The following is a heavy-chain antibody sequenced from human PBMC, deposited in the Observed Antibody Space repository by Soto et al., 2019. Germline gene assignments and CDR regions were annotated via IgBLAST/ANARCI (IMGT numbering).Heavy chain of an antibody. CDR3: SRGGIAPPLNPYFYYYGLDV. V-gene: IGHV4-34*10. Sequence: SETLSLTCAVYGGSFSGYYWSWIRQPPGKGLEWIGYILNSGSTYYNPSLKSRISISVDTSNNLFSLSLGSMTAADTAVYYCSRGGIAPPLNPYFYYYGLDVWGQGTTVTVSS. CDR1: GGSFSGYY. J-gene: IGHJ6*02. CDR2: ILNSGST. D-gene: IGHD6-13*01.